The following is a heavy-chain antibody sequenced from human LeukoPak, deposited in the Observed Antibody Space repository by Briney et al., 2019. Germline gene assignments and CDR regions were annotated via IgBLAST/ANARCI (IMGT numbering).Heavy chain of an antibody. CDR3: AATVGADTGDYYLDY. D-gene: IGHD1-26*01. J-gene: IGHJ4*02. V-gene: IGHV1-58*02. CDR2: IVVGSGNT. CDR1: GFTFTKSA. Sequence: ASVKVSCKTSGFTFTKSAMQWVRQTRGQRLEWIGWIVVGSGNTSYAQKFQERVTLTRDLATGTAYMELSSLTSEDTAVYYCAATVGADTGDYYLDYWGQGTRVSVSS.